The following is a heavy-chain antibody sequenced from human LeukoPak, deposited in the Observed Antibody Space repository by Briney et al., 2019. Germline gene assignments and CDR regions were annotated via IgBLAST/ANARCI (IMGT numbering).Heavy chain of an antibody. CDR1: GGTFSSYA. D-gene: IGHD5-18*01. CDR3: ASPLDTAMAYDAFDI. CDR2: IIPIFGTA. Sequence: ASVKVSCKASGGTFSSYAISWVRQAPGQGLEWVGGIIPIFGTANYAQKFQGRVTITADESTTTAYMELSSLRSEDTAVYYCASPLDTAMAYDAFDIWGQGTMVTVSS. J-gene: IGHJ3*02. V-gene: IGHV1-69*13.